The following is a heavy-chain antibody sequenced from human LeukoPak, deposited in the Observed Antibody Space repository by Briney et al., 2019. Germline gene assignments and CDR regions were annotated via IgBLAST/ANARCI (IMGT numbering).Heavy chain of an antibody. CDR1: GFTVSSNS. J-gene: IGHJ4*02. Sequence: GGSLRLSCAASGFTVSSNSMTWVRQAPGKGLEWVSIIYSGGSTYYADSVKGRFTISRDNSKNTLYLQMNTLRAEDTAVYYCAKNRDGHNIDYWGQGTLVTVSS. V-gene: IGHV3-66*01. CDR2: IYSGGST. D-gene: IGHD5-24*01. CDR3: AKNRDGHNIDY.